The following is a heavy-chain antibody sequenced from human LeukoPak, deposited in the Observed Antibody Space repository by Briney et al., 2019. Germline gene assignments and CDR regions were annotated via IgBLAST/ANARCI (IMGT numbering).Heavy chain of an antibody. Sequence: GGSLRLSCLATGFALSTYAMHWVRQAPGKGLEHVSPISTDGGNTYYADSVKGRFTISRDASKNSLYLQMSSLRGDDTALYYCLKGSQGPIWQQLVPDHWGEGTRVTVSS. D-gene: IGHD6-13*01. V-gene: IGHV3-64D*06. CDR1: GFALSTYA. J-gene: IGHJ4*02. CDR3: LKGSQGPIWQQLVPDH. CDR2: ISTDGGNT.